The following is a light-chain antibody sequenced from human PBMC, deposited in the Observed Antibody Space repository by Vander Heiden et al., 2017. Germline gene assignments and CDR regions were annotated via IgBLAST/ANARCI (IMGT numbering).Light chain of an antibody. CDR3: QLWDSTTVL. Sequence: SYDLTQPFSVSVALGQTATITCGGDNIESKYVHWYQQKPGQAPVLVICRDSTRPSGIPERFSGSSSGNTATLTISRAQAGDEAVYYYQLWDSTTVLLGGGTKVTVL. CDR1: NIESKY. V-gene: IGLV3-9*01. CDR2: RDS. J-gene: IGLJ2*01.